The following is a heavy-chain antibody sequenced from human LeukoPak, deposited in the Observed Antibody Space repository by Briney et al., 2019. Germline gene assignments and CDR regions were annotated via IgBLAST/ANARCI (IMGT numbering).Heavy chain of an antibody. CDR2: IYSGGST. Sequence: GGSLRLSCAASGCTVSSNYMSWVRQAPGKGLEWVSVIYSGGSTYYADSVKGRFTISRDNSKNTLYLQMNSLRAEDTAVYYCARDFGYRSGSYQYYFDYWGQGTLVTVSS. V-gene: IGHV3-53*01. J-gene: IGHJ4*02. CDR3: ARDFGYRSGSYQYYFDY. CDR1: GCTVSSNY. D-gene: IGHD3-10*01.